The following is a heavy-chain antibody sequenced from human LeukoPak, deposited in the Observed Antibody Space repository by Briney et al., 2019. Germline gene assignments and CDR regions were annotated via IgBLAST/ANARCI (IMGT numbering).Heavy chain of an antibody. CDR2: INSDGSST. CDR3: ARDGSSSSISYAFDI. CDR1: GFTFSSYW. Sequence: GGSLRLSSAASGFTFSSYWMHWVRQAPGKGLVWVSRINSDGSSTSYADSVKGRFTIPRDNAKTSLYRQMNSLRAEDTAVYYCARDGSSSSISYAFDIWGQGTMVTVSS. D-gene: IGHD6-6*01. V-gene: IGHV3-74*01. J-gene: IGHJ3*02.